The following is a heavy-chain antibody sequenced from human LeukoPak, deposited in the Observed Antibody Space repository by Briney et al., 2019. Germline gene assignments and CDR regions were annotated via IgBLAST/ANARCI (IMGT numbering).Heavy chain of an antibody. CDR2: ISPNTGGT. CDR1: GYIFTAYY. Sequence: ASVKVSCKASGYIFTAYYIHWLRQAPGQGLEWMGWISPNTGGTNYTQKFQGRVTMTRDTSISTAYMELSRLRSDDTAVYYCARTSDFDYWGQGTLVTVSS. J-gene: IGHJ4*02. CDR3: ARTSDFDY. V-gene: IGHV1-2*02.